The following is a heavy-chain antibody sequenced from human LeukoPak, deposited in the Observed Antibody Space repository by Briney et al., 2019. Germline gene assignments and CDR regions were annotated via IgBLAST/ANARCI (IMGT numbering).Heavy chain of an antibody. CDR1: GFTFSSSP. J-gene: IGHJ4*02. CDR2: LSYDGSIK. Sequence: QPGRSLRLSCAASGFTFSSSPMHWLRQAPGQGLEWVAVLSYDGSIKSYADSVKGRSTISRDTSKNTLYLQMNSLRAEDTAVYYCARDLVAGSPDYFDYWGQGTLVTVSS. D-gene: IGHD6-19*01. CDR3: ARDLVAGSPDYFDY. V-gene: IGHV3-30-3*01.